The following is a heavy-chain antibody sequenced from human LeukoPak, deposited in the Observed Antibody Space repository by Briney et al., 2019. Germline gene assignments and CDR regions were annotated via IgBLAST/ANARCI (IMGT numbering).Heavy chain of an antibody. J-gene: IGHJ4*02. CDR1: GGSISSCNW. CDR2: IHHSGST. Sequence: PSETLSLTCAVSGGSISSCNWWSWVRQPPGKRLEWIGEIHHSGSTNYNPSLKSRVTISVDTSKNQFSLKLSSVTAADTAVYYCARGGYCGGDCYFYYWGQGTLVTVSS. D-gene: IGHD2-21*02. CDR3: ARGGYCGGDCYFYY. V-gene: IGHV4-4*02.